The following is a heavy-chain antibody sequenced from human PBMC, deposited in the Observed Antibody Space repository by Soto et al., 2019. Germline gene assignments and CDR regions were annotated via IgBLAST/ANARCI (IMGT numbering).Heavy chain of an antibody. D-gene: IGHD3-3*01. Sequence: SVKVSCKASGGTFSSYAISWVRQAPGQGLEWMGGIIPIFGTANYAQKFQGRVTITADESTSTAYMELSSLRSEDTAVYYCARDTIFGVVGSDYYYYGMDVWGQGTTVTVSS. J-gene: IGHJ6*02. V-gene: IGHV1-69*13. CDR1: GGTFSSYA. CDR3: ARDTIFGVVGSDYYYYGMDV. CDR2: IIPIFGTA.